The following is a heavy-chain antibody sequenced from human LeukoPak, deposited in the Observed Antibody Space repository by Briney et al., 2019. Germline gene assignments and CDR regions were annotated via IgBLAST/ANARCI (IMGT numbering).Heavy chain of an antibody. D-gene: IGHD2-15*01. V-gene: IGHV4-4*07. Sequence: TSETLSLTCTVSGGSTCGGAYYWSWIRQPAGKGLEWIGRIYTSGSTKYNPSLTSRVTMSVDTSKNQFSLKLRSVTAADTAVYYCARAVHCSGGSCYFDYWGQGTLVTVSS. J-gene: IGHJ4*02. CDR3: ARAVHCSGGSCYFDY. CDR2: IYTSGST. CDR1: GGSTCGGAYY.